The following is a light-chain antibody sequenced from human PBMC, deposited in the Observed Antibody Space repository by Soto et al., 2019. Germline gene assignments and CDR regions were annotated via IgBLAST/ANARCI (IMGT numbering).Light chain of an antibody. J-gene: IGKJ1*01. CDR3: QQYNDWPPLT. Sequence: ETVMTQSPATLSVSPGDRATLSCRASQSVSSNLAWYQHKPGQAPRLLIYGASTRATGIPARFSGSGSGTEFTLTISSLQSEDFAVYYCQQYNDWPPLTFGQGTKVDIK. V-gene: IGKV3-15*01. CDR2: GAS. CDR1: QSVSSN.